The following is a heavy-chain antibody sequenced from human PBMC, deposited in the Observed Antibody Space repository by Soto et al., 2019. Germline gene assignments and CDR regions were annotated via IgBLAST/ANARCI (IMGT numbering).Heavy chain of an antibody. CDR3: ARSGYCSSTSCEGWLDP. D-gene: IGHD2-2*01. J-gene: IGHJ5*02. Sequence: ASVKVSCKASGYTFTSYYMHWVRQAPGQGLEWMGIINPSGGSTSYAQKFQGRVTMTRDTSTSTVYMELSSLRSEDTAVYYCARSGYCSSTSCEGWLDPWGEGTLVTVPS. CDR2: INPSGGST. CDR1: GYTFTSYY. V-gene: IGHV1-46*01.